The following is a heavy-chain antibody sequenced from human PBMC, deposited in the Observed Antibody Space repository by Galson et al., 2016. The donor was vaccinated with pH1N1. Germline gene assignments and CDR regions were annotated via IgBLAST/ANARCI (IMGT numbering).Heavy chain of an antibody. V-gene: IGHV3-66*02. CDR3: PSVGGSSEWGYYFDY. J-gene: IGHJ4*02. CDR1: GFTVSSNY. Sequence: SLRLSCAASGFTVSSNYMSWVRQAPGKGLEWVSVIYSGGSTYYADSVKGRFTISRDNSKNTLYPQMNTLRAEDTAAYYCPSVGGSSEWGYYFDYWGQGTLVTVSS. D-gene: IGHD2-2*01. CDR2: IYSGGST.